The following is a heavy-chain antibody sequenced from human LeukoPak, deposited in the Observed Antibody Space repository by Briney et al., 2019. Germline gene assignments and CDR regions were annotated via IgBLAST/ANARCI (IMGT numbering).Heavy chain of an antibody. CDR1: GGTFSSYA. CDR3: AVNSGSYSLLWEYLYYFDY. D-gene: IGHD1-26*01. V-gene: IGHV1-69*05. J-gene: IGHJ4*02. CDR2: IIPIFGTA. Sequence: SVKVSCKASGGTFSSYAISWVRQAPGQGLECMGGIIPIFGTANYAQKFQGRVTITTDESTSTAYMELSSLRSEDTAVYYCAVNSGSYSLLWEYLYYFDYWGQGTLVTVSS.